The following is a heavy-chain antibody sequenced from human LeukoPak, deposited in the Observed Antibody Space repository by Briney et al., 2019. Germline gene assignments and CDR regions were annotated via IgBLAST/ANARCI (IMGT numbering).Heavy chain of an antibody. CDR3: ARDPGSGYEEHFDY. V-gene: IGHV3-11*01. CDR2: ISSSASTI. J-gene: IGHJ4*02. D-gene: IGHD5-12*01. Sequence: GGSLRLSCAASGFTFSDYYMSWIRQAPGEGLEWVSYISSSASTIYYADSVKGRFTISRDNAKNSLYLQMNSLRAEDTAVYYCARDPGSGYEEHFDYWGQGTLVTVSS. CDR1: GFTFSDYY.